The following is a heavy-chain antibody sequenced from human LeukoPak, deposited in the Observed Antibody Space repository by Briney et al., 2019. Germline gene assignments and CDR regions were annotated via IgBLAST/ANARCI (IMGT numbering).Heavy chain of an antibody. CDR2: ISGSGVGT. Sequence: GGSLRLSCAASGFTFSSYAMNWVRQAPGTGLEWVSAISGSGVGTYYADSVKGRFTISRDNSKNTLYLQMNSLRGEDTAIYFCAKDQSPHCSGDRCYAVDCWGQGTLVTVSS. V-gene: IGHV3-23*01. CDR3: AKDQSPHCSGDRCYAVDC. D-gene: IGHD2-15*01. J-gene: IGHJ4*02. CDR1: GFTFSSYA.